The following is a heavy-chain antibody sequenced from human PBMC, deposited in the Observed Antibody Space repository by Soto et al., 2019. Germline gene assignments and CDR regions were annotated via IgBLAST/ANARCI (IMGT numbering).Heavy chain of an antibody. V-gene: IGHV3-23*01. CDR1: GFTFSSYA. CDR3: AREMRGYCSGGSCYVDAFDI. D-gene: IGHD2-15*01. J-gene: IGHJ3*02. CDR2: ISGSGGST. Sequence: GGSLRLSCAASGFTFSSYAMSWVRQAPGKGLEWVSAISGSGGSTYYADSVKGRFTISRDNAKNSLYLQMNSLRAEDTAVYYCAREMRGYCSGGSCYVDAFDIWGQGTMVTVSS.